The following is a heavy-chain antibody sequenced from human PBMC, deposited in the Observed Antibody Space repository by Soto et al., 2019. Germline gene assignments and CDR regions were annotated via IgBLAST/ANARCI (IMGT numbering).Heavy chain of an antibody. CDR2: IYYSGST. V-gene: IGHV4-31*03. Sequence: SETLSLTCTVSGGSISSGGYYWSWIRQHPGKGLEWIGYIYYSGSTYYNPSLKSRVTISVDTSKNQFSLKLSSVTAADTAVYYCASLHSGSYYYFDYWGQGTLVTVSS. J-gene: IGHJ4*02. CDR3: ASLHSGSYYYFDY. CDR1: GGSISSGGYY. D-gene: IGHD1-26*01.